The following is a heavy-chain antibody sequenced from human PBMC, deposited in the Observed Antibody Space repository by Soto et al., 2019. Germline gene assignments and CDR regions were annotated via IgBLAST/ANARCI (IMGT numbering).Heavy chain of an antibody. V-gene: IGHV3-23*01. Sequence: GSLRLSCEASGFTFSSYAMSWVRQAPGKGLEWVSVISGSVGTTYYADSVKGRFTISRDNSKNTLYLQMSSLRAEDTAVYYCARGLSGYYGFDYWGQGTLVTVSS. CDR2: ISGSVGTT. J-gene: IGHJ4*02. D-gene: IGHD5-12*01. CDR1: GFTFSSYA. CDR3: ARGLSGYYGFDY.